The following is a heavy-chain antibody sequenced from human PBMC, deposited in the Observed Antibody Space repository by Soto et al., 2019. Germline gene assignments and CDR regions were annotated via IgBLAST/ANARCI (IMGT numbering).Heavy chain of an antibody. J-gene: IGHJ4*02. V-gene: IGHV3-30-3*01. CDR2: ISYDGSNK. D-gene: IGHD5-12*01. CDR3: ARPLEVGDGYNYLGLSDY. CDR1: GFTFSSYA. Sequence: LRLSCAASGFTFSSYAMHWVRQAPGKGLEWVAVISYDGSNKYYADSVKGRFTISRDNSKNTLYLQMNSLRAEDTAVYYCARPLEVGDGYNYLGLSDYWGQGTLVTVSS.